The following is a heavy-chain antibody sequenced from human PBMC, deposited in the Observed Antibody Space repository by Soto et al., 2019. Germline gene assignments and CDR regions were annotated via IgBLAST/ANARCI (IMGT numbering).Heavy chain of an antibody. CDR2: IDWDDDK. D-gene: IGHD3-10*01. CDR1: GFSLSTSGMC. J-gene: IGHJ4*02. CDR3: ARILAYGSGSYYFDY. V-gene: IGHV2-70*11. Sequence: SGPTLVKPTQTLTLTCTFSGFSLSTSGMCVSWIRQPPGKALEWLARIDWDDDKYYSTSLKTRLTISKDTSKNQVVLTMTNMDPVDTATYYCARILAYGSGSYYFDYWGQGTLVTVSS.